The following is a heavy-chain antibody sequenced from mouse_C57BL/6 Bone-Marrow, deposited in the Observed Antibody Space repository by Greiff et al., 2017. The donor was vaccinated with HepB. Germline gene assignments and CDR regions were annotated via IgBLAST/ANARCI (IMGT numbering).Heavy chain of an antibody. CDR2: ISSGSSTI. V-gene: IGHV5-17*01. D-gene: IGHD2-3*01. CDR1: GFTFSDYG. CDR3: ADDGYYEVMDY. Sequence: DVKLQESGGGLVKPGGSLKLSCAASGFTFSDYGMHWVRQAPEKGLEWVAYISSGSSTIYYADTVKGRFTISRDNAKNTLFLQMTSLRSEDTAMYYCADDGYYEVMDYWGQGTSVTVSS. J-gene: IGHJ4*01.